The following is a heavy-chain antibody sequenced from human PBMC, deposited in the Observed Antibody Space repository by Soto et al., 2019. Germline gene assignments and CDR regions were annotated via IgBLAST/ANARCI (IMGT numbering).Heavy chain of an antibody. CDR2: INVGNGNT. Sequence: GASVKVSCKASGYTFTNSAIHWVRQAPGQTLEWMGWINVGNGNTKYSQKFQGRVTITRDTSASTAYLELSSLISEDTAVYYCAIGVEIAANKEHHDDYWGRGTLVTVSS. D-gene: IGHD2-15*01. CDR3: AIGVEIAANKEHHDDY. CDR1: GYTFTNSA. J-gene: IGHJ4*02. V-gene: IGHV1-3*01.